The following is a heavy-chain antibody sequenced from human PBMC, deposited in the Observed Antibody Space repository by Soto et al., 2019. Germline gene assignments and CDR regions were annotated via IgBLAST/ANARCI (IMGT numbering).Heavy chain of an antibody. CDR1: GYSFTSYC. Sequence: ESLKMSCNGSGYSFTSYCINSVRQMPGKVLECMGRIDPSDSYTNYSPSFQVHVTIFVDKSISTAYLQWISLKASDTAMSYCGRHSIWKWLDTWGQGTLVTVSS. CDR3: GRHSIWKWLDT. V-gene: IGHV5-10-1*01. J-gene: IGHJ5*02. CDR2: IDPSDSYT. D-gene: IGHD3-3*01.